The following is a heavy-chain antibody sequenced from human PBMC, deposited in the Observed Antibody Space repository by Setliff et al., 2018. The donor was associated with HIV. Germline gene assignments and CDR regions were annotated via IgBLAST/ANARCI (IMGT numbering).Heavy chain of an antibody. V-gene: IGHV4-39*07. CDR3: AKDRCGSYRTFDY. CDR1: GASSIYF. D-gene: IGHD1-26*01. Sequence: PSETLSLNCTVSGASSIYFWGWFRQPPGKGLEWIGSVYYSGSTYYNPSLKSRVTISMDTSKNQFSLKLHSVTAADTAVYYCAKDRCGSYRTFDYWGPGILVTVSS. J-gene: IGHJ4*02. CDR2: VYYSGST.